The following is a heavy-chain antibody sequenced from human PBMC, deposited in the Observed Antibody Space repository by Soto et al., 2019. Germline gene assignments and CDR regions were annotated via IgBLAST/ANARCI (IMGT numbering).Heavy chain of an antibody. Sequence: QVQLVQSGAEVKKPGASVKVSCKSSGYRFETYAISWVRQAPGQGLEWMGWIRAYNIDTYYAQKFQDRVTMTTDTSTGTAYMELRSLRSDDTAVYYCARGNDVIIVAMDVWCQGTTVTVSS. J-gene: IGHJ6*02. CDR2: IRAYNIDT. CDR1: GYRFETYA. D-gene: IGHD3-16*02. CDR3: ARGNDVIIVAMDV. V-gene: IGHV1-18*01.